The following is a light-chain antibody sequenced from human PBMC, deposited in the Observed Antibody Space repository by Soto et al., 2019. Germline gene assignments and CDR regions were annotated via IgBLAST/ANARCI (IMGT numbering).Light chain of an antibody. CDR3: QQYNTYPLT. Sequence: DIQMTQSPSTLSASVGDRVTITCRASQSISTWLAWYQQKAGKAPKLLIYKASSLEGGASSRFSGSGAGTEFNITISSLQPDDFATYYGQQYNTYPLTFGGGTTVDIK. CDR1: QSISTW. V-gene: IGKV1-5*03. J-gene: IGKJ4*01. CDR2: KAS.